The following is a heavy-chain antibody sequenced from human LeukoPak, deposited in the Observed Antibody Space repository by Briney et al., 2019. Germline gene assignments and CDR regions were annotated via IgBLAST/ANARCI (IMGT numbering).Heavy chain of an antibody. CDR1: GLTFSNYA. V-gene: IGHV3-23*01. CDR3: SKDPSGDYVGACDM. J-gene: IGHJ3*02. Sequence: GGSLRLSCTASGLTFSNYATTWVRQAPGKGLEWVSSTTGSGRGTYYADSVKGRFSVSRDNSQNTVFLHMNSLRADDTALYYCSKDPSGDYVGACDMWGPGTMVTVSS. CDR2: TTGSGRGT. D-gene: IGHD4-17*01.